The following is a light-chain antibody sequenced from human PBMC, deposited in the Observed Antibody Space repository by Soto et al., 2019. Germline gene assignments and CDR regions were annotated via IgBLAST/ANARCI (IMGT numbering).Light chain of an antibody. CDR2: DAS. Sequence: ELVLTQSPATLSVSPGDRAPLSCRASQDIGSAVAWYHQRSGQAPRLLIFDASIRVPTTPARFSGSVSGTEFTLTISSLESEDFAVYFCQQYGDRPRTFGQGSKVDI. CDR1: QDIGSA. CDR3: QQYGDRPRT. J-gene: IGKJ1*01. V-gene: IGKV3-15*01.